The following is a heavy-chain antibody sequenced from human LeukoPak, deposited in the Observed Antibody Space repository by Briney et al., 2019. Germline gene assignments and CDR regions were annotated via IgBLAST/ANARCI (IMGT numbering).Heavy chain of an antibody. Sequence: ASVKVSCKASGYTFTSYDINWVRQATGQGLEWMGFMNPNSGNTAYAQKFQGRVTMTRNTSISAAYMELSSLRSEDTALYYCARVPREVGAYSGQGTLVAVST. J-gene: IGHJ4*02. CDR3: ARVPREVGAY. V-gene: IGHV1-8*01. D-gene: IGHD1-26*01. CDR2: MNPNSGNT. CDR1: GYTFTSYD.